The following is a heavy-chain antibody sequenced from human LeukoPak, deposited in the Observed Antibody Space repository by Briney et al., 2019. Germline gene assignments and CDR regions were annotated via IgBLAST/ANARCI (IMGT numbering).Heavy chain of an antibody. CDR1: GFTFSSYS. D-gene: IGHD3-22*01. V-gene: IGHV3-21*01. CDR2: ISSSSSYI. CDR3: AKDALKRPYYYDSSGYYSDY. Sequence: GGSLRLSCAASGFTFSSYSMNWVRQAPGKGLEWVSSISSSSSYIYYADSVKGRFTISRDNSKNTLYLQMNSLRAEDTAVYYCAKDALKRPYYYDSSGYYSDYWGQGTLVTVSS. J-gene: IGHJ4*02.